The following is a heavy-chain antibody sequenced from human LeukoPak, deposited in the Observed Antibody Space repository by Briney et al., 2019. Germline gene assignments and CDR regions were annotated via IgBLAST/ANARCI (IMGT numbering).Heavy chain of an antibody. J-gene: IGHJ3*02. D-gene: IGHD1-26*01. Sequence: SETLSLTCAVYGGSFSGYYWSWIRQPPGKGLEWIGEINHSGSTNYNPSLKSRVTISVDTSKNQFSLKLSSVTAADTAVYYCARSAVGHVGAFDIWGQGTMVTVSS. CDR2: INHSGST. V-gene: IGHV4-34*01. CDR1: GGSFSGYY. CDR3: ARSAVGHVGAFDI.